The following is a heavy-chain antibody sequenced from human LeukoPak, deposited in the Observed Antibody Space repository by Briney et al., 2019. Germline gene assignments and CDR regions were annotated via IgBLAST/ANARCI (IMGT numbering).Heavy chain of an antibody. V-gene: IGHV3-48*04. CDR3: ARGPGRYCSSTSCYGGDY. CDR1: GFTFSSYS. Sequence: GGSLRLSCAASGFTFSSYSMNWVRQAPGKGLEWVSYISSSSSTIYYADSVKGRFTISRDNAKNSLYLQMNSLRAEDTAVYYCARGPGRYCSSTSCYGGDYWGQGTLVTVSS. CDR2: ISSSSSTI. D-gene: IGHD2-2*01. J-gene: IGHJ4*02.